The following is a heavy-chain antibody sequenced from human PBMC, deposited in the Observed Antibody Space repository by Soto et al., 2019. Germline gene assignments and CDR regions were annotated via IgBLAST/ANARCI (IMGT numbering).Heavy chain of an antibody. CDR2: SYHGGST. D-gene: IGHD6-19*01. CDR3: ARELLGIEVDGSVFDY. J-gene: IGHJ4*02. CDR1: GYSISSGYY. Sequence: SETLSLTCAASGYSISSGYYWWWIRQPGEDGEEVIGSSYHGGSTYYNPSLKSRVTISVDKSKNQFSLQLNSVTAADTALYYCARELLGIEVDGSVFDYWGQGTMVTVSS. V-gene: IGHV4-38-2*02.